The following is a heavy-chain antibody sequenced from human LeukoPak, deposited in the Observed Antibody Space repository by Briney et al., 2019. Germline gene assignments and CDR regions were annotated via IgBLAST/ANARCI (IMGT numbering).Heavy chain of an antibody. D-gene: IGHD6-6*01. CDR1: GFTFNKYA. CDR3: AKGTMAARPGDH. CDR2: ISSSGGDT. Sequence: GGSLRLSCAASGFTFNKYAMSWVRQAPGKGLQWVSAISSSGGDTYYADSVKGRFTISRDNSKNTLYLQMNSLRAEDTAVYYCAKGTMAARPGDHWGQGTLVTVSS. V-gene: IGHV3-23*01. J-gene: IGHJ4*02.